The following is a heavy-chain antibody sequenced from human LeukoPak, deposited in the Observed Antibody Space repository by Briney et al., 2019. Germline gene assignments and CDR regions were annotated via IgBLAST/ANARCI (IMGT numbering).Heavy chain of an antibody. D-gene: IGHD4-23*01. Sequence: ASVKVSCKASGYTFTSYGISWVRQATGQGLEWMGWMHPNSGNTGYAQKFQGRVTITRNTSISTAYMELSSLRSEDTAVYYCARGGGNSLGLVNWGQGTLVTVSS. CDR2: MHPNSGNT. CDR1: GYTFTSYG. J-gene: IGHJ4*02. V-gene: IGHV1-8*03. CDR3: ARGGGNSLGLVN.